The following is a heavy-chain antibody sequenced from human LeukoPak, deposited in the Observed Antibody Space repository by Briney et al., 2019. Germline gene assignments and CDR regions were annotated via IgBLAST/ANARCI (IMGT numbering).Heavy chain of an antibody. CDR3: ARDLDWLNYYFDY. D-gene: IGHD3-9*01. CDR2: IYHSGST. CDR1: GYSISSGYY. J-gene: IGHJ4*02. V-gene: IGHV4-38-2*02. Sequence: SETLSLTCTVSGYSISSGYYWGWIRQPPGKGLEWIGTIYHSGSTYYNPSLKSRVTISVDTSKNQFSLKLSSVTAADTAVYYCARDLDWLNYYFDYWGQGALVTVSS.